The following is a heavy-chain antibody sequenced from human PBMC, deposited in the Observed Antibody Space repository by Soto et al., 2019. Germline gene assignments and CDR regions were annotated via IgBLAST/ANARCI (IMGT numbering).Heavy chain of an antibody. Sequence: SVKVSCKASGGTFSSYAISWVRQAPGQGLEWMGGIIPIFGTANYAQKFQGRVTITADESTSTAYMELSSLRAEDTAVYYCEKSPGMYYYDSSGYYHYDYWGQGTLVTVSS. CDR3: EKSPGMYYYDSSGYYHYDY. J-gene: IGHJ4*02. CDR1: GGTFSSYA. CDR2: IIPIFGTA. D-gene: IGHD3-22*01. V-gene: IGHV1-69*13.